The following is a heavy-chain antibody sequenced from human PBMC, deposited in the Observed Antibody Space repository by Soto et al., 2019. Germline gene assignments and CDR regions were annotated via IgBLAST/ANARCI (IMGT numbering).Heavy chain of an antibody. CDR3: ARDHVVRRVINWFVP. Sequence: SETLSLTCTVSGGSVSNCSYYWSWIRQPPGKGLEWIGYIYYSGSTNYNPSLKSRVTISVDTSKNQFSLKLSSVTAADTAVYYCARDHVVRRVINWFVPWGQGTLVSVSS. CDR2: IYYSGST. J-gene: IGHJ5*02. D-gene: IGHD3-10*01. V-gene: IGHV4-61*01. CDR1: GGSVSNCSYY.